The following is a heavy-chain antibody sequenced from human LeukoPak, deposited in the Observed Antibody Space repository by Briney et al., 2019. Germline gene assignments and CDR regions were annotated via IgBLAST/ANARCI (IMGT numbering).Heavy chain of an antibody. J-gene: IGHJ3*02. Sequence: GGSLRLSCAASGITFDDYAMHWVRQAPGKGLEWVSGISWNSGRTGYADSVRGRFTISRDNAKNSLYLQMNSLRAEDTAVYYCARDRLRAFDIWGQGTMVTVSS. CDR3: ARDRLRAFDI. CDR1: GITFDDYA. V-gene: IGHV3-9*01. CDR2: ISWNSGRT. D-gene: IGHD5-12*01.